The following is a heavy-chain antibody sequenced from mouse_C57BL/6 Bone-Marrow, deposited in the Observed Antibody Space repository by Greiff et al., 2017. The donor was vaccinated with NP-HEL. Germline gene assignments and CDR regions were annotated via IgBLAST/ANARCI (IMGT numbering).Heavy chain of an antibody. CDR2: ISSGGSYT. Sequence: EVKLVESGGDLVKPGGSLKLSCAASGFTFSSYGMSWVRQTPDKRLEWVATISSGGSYTYYPDSVKGRFTISTDNAKNTQYLQMSSMKSEDTAMYYCARPIYDYDAWFAYWGQGTLVTVSA. D-gene: IGHD2-4*01. J-gene: IGHJ3*01. CDR3: ARPIYDYDAWFAY. V-gene: IGHV5-6*01. CDR1: GFTFSSYG.